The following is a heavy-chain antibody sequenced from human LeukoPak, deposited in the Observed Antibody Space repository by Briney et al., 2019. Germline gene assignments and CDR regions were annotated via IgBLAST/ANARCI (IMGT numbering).Heavy chain of an antibody. V-gene: IGHV3-21*01. CDR3: ARDRSGSYPYYFDY. Sequence: GGSLSLSCAASGFTFSDYSMNWVRQAPGKGLEWVSSISSRSAYIHYTDSVKGRFNISRDNAENSLYLQMNNLRADDTAVYYCARDRSGSYPYYFDYWGQGTLVTVSS. CDR1: GFTFSDYS. D-gene: IGHD1-26*01. J-gene: IGHJ4*02. CDR2: ISSRSAYI.